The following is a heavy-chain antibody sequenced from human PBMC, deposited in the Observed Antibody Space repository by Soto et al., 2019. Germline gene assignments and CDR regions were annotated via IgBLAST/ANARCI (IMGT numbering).Heavy chain of an antibody. CDR2: ISSNGGST. Sequence: GGSLRLSCAASGFTFSSYAMHWVRQAPGKGLEYVSAISSNGGSTYYADSVKGRFTISRDNSKNTLYLQMSSLRAEDTAVYYCVKDLRVATTVGRSDYWGQGTLVTVSS. J-gene: IGHJ4*02. CDR3: VKDLRVATTVGRSDY. D-gene: IGHD5-12*01. V-gene: IGHV3-64D*06. CDR1: GFTFSSYA.